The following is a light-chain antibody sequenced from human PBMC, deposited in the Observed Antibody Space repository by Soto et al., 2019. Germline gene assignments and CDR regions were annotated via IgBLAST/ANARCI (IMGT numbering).Light chain of an antibody. V-gene: IGKV3-15*01. CDR2: GAS. CDR3: QQYNNWPPIT. J-gene: IGKJ2*01. CDR1: QSVSSS. Sequence: EIVMTQSPATLSVSPGERATLSCRASQSVSSSLAWYQQKPGQAPRLLIYGASTRATGIPARFSGSGSGTDFTLTISSLQSEDFAVYFCQQYNNWPPITFGQGTKLEIK.